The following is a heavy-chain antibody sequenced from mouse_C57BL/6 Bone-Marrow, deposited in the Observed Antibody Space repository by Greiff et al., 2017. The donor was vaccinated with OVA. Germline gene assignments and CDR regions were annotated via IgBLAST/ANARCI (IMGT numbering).Heavy chain of an antibody. CDR2: ISYDGSN. CDR1: GYSITSGYY. J-gene: IGHJ4*01. CDR3: ARFMDY. Sequence: EVHLVESGPGLVKPSQSLSLTCSVTGYSITSGYYWNWIRQFPGNKLEWMGYISYDGSNNYNPSLKNRISITRDTSKNQFFLKLNSVTTEDTATYYCARFMDYWGQGTSVTVSS. V-gene: IGHV3-6*01.